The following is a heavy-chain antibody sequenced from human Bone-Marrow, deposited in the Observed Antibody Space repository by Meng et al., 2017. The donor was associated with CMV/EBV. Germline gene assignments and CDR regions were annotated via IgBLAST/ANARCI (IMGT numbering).Heavy chain of an antibody. CDR3: TRRSGSHLDAYDI. J-gene: IGHJ3*02. CDR2: ISTSGTTI. CDR1: GFTFTDYY. Sequence: GGSLRLSCATSGFTFTDYYMSWIRQAPGKGLEWVSYISTSGTTIYYADSVKGRFTLSRDNAKKSVYLQMNGLRAEDTAFYYCTRRSGSHLDAYDIWGQGTLVTVSS. D-gene: IGHD1-26*01. V-gene: IGHV3-11*01.